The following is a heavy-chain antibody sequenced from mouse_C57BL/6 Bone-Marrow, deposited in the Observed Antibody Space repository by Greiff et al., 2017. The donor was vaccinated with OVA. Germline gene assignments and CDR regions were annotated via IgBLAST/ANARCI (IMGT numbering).Heavy chain of an antibody. CDR1: GYTFTSYW. D-gene: IGHD2-5*01. Sequence: QVQLKQPGAELVKPGASVKMSCKASGYTFTSYWITWVKQRPGQGLEWIGDIYPGSGSTNYNEKFKSKATLTVDTSSSTAYMQLSSLTSEDSAVYYCARSYSNRAWFAYWGQGTLVTVSA. J-gene: IGHJ3*01. CDR3: ARSYSNRAWFAY. CDR2: IYPGSGST. V-gene: IGHV1-55*01.